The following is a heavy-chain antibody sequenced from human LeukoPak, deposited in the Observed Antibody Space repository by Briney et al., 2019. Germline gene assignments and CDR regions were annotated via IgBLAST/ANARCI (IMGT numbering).Heavy chain of an antibody. D-gene: IGHD6-13*01. CDR3: AKDWYSSSWYPGYYYYYYMDV. V-gene: IGHV3-30*18. Sequence: PGGSLRLSCAASGFTFSSYGMHWVRQAPGKGLEWVAVISYDGSNKYYADSVKGRFTISRDNSKNTLYLQMNSLRAEDTAVYYCAKDWYSSSWYPGYYYYYYMDVWGKGTTVTVSS. CDR1: GFTFSSYG. CDR2: ISYDGSNK. J-gene: IGHJ6*03.